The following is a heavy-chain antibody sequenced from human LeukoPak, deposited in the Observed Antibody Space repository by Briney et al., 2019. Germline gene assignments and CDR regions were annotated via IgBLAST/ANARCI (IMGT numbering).Heavy chain of an antibody. CDR3: AKDSERYGVLEY. D-gene: IGHD4-17*01. CDR2: ISGRADST. Sequence: GGSLRLSCEASGFTFNNHAMTWVRQGPGKGLEWASTISGRADSTFYADSVKGRFTISRDNSKNTVYPQLNNLRDEDTAVYYCAKDSERYGVLEYWGQGTLVTVSS. J-gene: IGHJ4*02. V-gene: IGHV3-23*01. CDR1: GFTFNNHA.